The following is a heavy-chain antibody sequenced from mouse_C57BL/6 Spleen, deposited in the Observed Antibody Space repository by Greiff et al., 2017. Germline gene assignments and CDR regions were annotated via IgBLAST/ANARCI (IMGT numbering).Heavy chain of an antibody. CDR2: ISSGGSYT. D-gene: IGHD2-5*01. Sequence: EVQLVESGGDLVKPGGSLKLSCAASGFTFSSYGMSWVRQTPDKRLEWVATISSGGSYTYYPDSVKGRFTISRDNAKNTLYLQMSSLKSEDTAMYYSARQKRTSYSIVFDYWGQGTTLTVSS. CDR3: ARQKRTSYSIVFDY. J-gene: IGHJ2*01. V-gene: IGHV5-6*01. CDR1: GFTFSSYG.